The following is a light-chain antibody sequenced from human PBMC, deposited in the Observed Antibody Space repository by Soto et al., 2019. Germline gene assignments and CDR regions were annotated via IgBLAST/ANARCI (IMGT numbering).Light chain of an antibody. V-gene: IGLV2-14*01. CDR1: SSDIGGYNY. CDR3: SSYTTSSTVA. CDR2: EVS. Sequence: QSALTQSASVSGSPGQSITISCNETSSDIGGYNYVSWYQQHPDKAPKLMIFEVSNRPSGVSNRFSGSKSGNTASLIISGLLPEDEADYYCSSYTTSSTVAFGGGTKLTVL. J-gene: IGLJ2*01.